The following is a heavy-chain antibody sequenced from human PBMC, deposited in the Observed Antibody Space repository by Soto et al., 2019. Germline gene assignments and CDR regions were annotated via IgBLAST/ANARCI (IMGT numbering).Heavy chain of an antibody. D-gene: IGHD2-21*02. V-gene: IGHV3-74*01. Sequence: EVQLVESGGGLVQPGGSLRLSCAASGFTFSSYWINWVRQVPGKGLVWVSGIKPDGTITQYADSVKGRFTISRDNAKNTVYMQMNSLRAEDTAVYHCVRDGDGPTTYDYWGQGTLVTVSS. CDR1: GFTFSSYW. CDR2: IKPDGTIT. CDR3: VRDGDGPTTYDY. J-gene: IGHJ4*02.